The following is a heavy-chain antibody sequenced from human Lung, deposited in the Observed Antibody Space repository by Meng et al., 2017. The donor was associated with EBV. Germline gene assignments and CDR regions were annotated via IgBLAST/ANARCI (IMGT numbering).Heavy chain of an antibody. CDR1: GYPLLNYS. J-gene: IGHJ2*01. V-gene: IGHV7-4-1*02. Sequence: VHVWRSGVEVKKRGASVKFSCKASGYPLLNYSINWVRQAPGQGLEWMGWINTHTGNPTYGQGFTGRFVLSSDTSVSTANLQISSLKAEDTAVYYCARGGPYPDSSGFHWYFDLWGRGTLVTVSS. CDR3: ARGGPYPDSSGFHWYFDL. CDR2: INTHTGNP. D-gene: IGHD3-22*01.